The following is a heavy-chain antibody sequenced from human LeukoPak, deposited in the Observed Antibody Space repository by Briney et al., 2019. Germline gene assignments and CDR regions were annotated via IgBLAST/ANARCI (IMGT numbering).Heavy chain of an antibody. J-gene: IGHJ4*02. Sequence: ASVTVSCKASGYTFTGYYMHWVRQAPGQGLEWMGWINPNSGGTNYAQKFQGRVTMTRDTSISTAYMELSRLRSDDTAVYYCAREVAARRYFDYWGQGTLVTVSS. D-gene: IGHD6-6*01. CDR1: GYTFTGYY. CDR2: INPNSGGT. V-gene: IGHV1-2*02. CDR3: AREVAARRYFDY.